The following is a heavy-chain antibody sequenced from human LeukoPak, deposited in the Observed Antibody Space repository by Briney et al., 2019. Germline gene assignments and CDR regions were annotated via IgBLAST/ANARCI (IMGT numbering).Heavy chain of an antibody. CDR1: GGSFSGYY. D-gene: IGHD6-6*01. CDR2: INHSGST. CDR3: ARLRIAARRDYYYYYMDV. V-gene: IGHV4-34*01. J-gene: IGHJ6*03. Sequence: PSETLSLTCAVYGGSFSGYYWSWIRQPPGKGLEWIGEINHSGSTNYNPSLKSRVTISVDTSKNQFSLKLSSVTAADTAVYYCARLRIAARRDYYYYYMDVWGKGTTVTVSS.